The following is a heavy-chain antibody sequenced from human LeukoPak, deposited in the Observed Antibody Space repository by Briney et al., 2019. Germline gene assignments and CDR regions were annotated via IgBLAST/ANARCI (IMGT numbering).Heavy chain of an antibody. CDR2: INHSGYT. CDR3: TRMTTGHDY. CDR1: GVSFDDYY. J-gene: IGHJ4*02. Sequence: SETLSLTCAVSGVSFDDYYWSWVRQTPGKGLEWIGEINHSGYTNDSPSLKSRVTLPIDTSRKQFSLNLRSVTVADAGIYYCTRMTTGHDYWGQGTLVTVSS. D-gene: IGHD4-17*01. V-gene: IGHV4-34*01.